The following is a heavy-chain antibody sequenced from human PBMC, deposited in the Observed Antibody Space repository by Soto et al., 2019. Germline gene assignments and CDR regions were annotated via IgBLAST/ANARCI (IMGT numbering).Heavy chain of an antibody. CDR1: GYSFTSYW. J-gene: IGHJ6*02. CDR3: ARQSSSHDYYYYYGMDV. Sequence: PGESLKISCKGSGYSFTSYWISWVRQMPGKGLEWMGRIDPSDSYTNYSPSFQGHVTISADKSISTAYLQWSSLKASDTAMYYCARQSSSHDYYYYYGMDVWGQGTTVTVSS. D-gene: IGHD6-6*01. CDR2: IDPSDSYT. V-gene: IGHV5-10-1*01.